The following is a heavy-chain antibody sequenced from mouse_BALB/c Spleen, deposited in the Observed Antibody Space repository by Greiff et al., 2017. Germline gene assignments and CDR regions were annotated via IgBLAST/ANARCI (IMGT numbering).Heavy chain of an antibody. CDR3: ARGRYDRGFLYAMDY. Sequence: QVQLQQSGPELVRPGVSVKISCKGSSYTFTDYAMHWVKQSHAKSLEWIGVISTYYGNTNYNQKFKGKATMTVDKSSSTAYMELARLTSEDSAVYYCARGRYDRGFLYAMDYWGQGTSVTVSS. J-gene: IGHJ4*01. CDR1: SYTFTDYA. D-gene: IGHD2-14*01. V-gene: IGHV1-67*01. CDR2: ISTYYGNT.